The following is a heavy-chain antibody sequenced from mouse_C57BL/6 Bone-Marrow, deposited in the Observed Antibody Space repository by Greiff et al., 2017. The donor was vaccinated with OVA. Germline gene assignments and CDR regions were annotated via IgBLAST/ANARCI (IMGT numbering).Heavy chain of an antibody. CDR1: GYAFTNYL. J-gene: IGHJ4*01. V-gene: IGHV1-54*01. CDR3: ARWLLRLYYAMDY. CDR2: INPGSGGT. Sequence: VQLQESGAELVRPGTSVKVSCKASGYAFTNYLIAWVQQRPGQGLEWIGVINPGSGGTNYNEKFKGKATLTADKSSSTAYMQLSSLTSEDSAVYCGARWLLRLYYAMDYWGQGTSVTVSS. D-gene: IGHD2-3*01.